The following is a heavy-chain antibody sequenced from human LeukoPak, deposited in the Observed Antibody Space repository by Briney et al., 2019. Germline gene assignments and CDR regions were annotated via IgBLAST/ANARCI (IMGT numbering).Heavy chain of an antibody. CDR2: FFYSGST. D-gene: IGHD3-16*01. V-gene: IGHV4-39*07. CDR1: GVSTSSGNNY. CDR3: ASGDYLNPDVFNI. Sequence: SETLSVTCTVSGVSTSSGNNYWGWIRQPPGKGLEGIGSFFYSGSTYYNPSLKSRVTISVDTSKNQLSLKMNSVTAADTAVYYCASGDYLNPDVFNIWGQGSMVTVSS. J-gene: IGHJ3*02.